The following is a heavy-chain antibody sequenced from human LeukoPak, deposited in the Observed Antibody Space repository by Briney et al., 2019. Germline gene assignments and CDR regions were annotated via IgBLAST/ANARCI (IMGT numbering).Heavy chain of an antibody. CDR1: GGSFSGYY. CDR2: INHSGST. CDR3: ARIYDYVRGSYRYPDY. D-gene: IGHD3-16*02. Sequence: SETLSLTCAVYGGSFSGYYWSWIRQPPGKGLEWIGEINHSGSTNYSPSLKSRVTISVDTSKNQLSLKLSSVTAADTAVYYCARIYDYVRGSYRYPDYWGQGTLVTVSS. V-gene: IGHV4-34*01. J-gene: IGHJ4*02.